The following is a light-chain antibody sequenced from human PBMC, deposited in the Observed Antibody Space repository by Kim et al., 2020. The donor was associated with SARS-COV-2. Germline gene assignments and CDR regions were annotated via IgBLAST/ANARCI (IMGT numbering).Light chain of an antibody. V-gene: IGKV1-27*01. CDR3: QNYNSVPLT. CDR1: QGIIND. J-gene: IGKJ4*01. CDR2: GAS. Sequence: DIQMTQSPPSLSALVGDRVTITCRASQGIINDLAWYQQNPGKPPRLLIYGASTLESGVPSRFSGSRSGTDFTLTISSLQPDDVATYYCQNYNSVPLTFGGGTRVEI.